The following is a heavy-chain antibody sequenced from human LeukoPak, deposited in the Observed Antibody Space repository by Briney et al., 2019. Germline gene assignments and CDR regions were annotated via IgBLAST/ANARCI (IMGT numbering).Heavy chain of an antibody. CDR2: IYSSGSN. Sequence: SETLSLTCTVSGGSISGYFWSWIRQPAGKGLEWIGRIYSSGSNNYNPSLKSRVTMSLDTSKNHLSLNLSAVTAADTAVYYCAREPTSGREPTSGRPLDYWGQGTLVTVSS. D-gene: IGHD5-12*01. CDR1: GGSISGYF. V-gene: IGHV4-4*07. J-gene: IGHJ4*02. CDR3: AREPTSGREPTSGRPLDY.